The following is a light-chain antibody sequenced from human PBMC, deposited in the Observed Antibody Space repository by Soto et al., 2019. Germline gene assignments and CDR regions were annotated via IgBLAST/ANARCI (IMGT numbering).Light chain of an antibody. V-gene: IGLV3-21*02. Sequence: SYELTQPPSLSVAPGQTARITCGGDNIRSESVHWYQQKPGQAPVLVVYDDRDRPSGVPERFSGSNSGNTATMTISGVEAGDEADYYCQVWDGHTDHVVFGGGTKLTVL. J-gene: IGLJ2*01. CDR1: NIRSES. CDR3: QVWDGHTDHVV. CDR2: DDR.